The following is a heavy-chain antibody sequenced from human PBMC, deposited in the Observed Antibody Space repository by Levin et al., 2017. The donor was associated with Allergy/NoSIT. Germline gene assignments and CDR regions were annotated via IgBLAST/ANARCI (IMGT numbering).Heavy chain of an antibody. CDR1: GGSISSADYS. CDR3: AGDYGSGSYRFDY. Sequence: LRLSCAVSGGSISSADYSWSWIRQPPGKGLEWIGYIYHSGSTTYNPSLKSRVTISIDRSKNLFSLKLSSVTAADTAVYYCAGDYGSGSYRFDYWGQGTLVTVSS. D-gene: IGHD3-10*01. J-gene: IGHJ4*02. V-gene: IGHV4-30-2*01. CDR2: IYHSGST.